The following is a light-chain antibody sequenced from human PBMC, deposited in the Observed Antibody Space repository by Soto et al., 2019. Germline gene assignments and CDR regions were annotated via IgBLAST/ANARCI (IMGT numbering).Light chain of an antibody. CDR2: EVS. CDR3: SSYTSDNRDYV. J-gene: IGLJ1*01. V-gene: IGLV2-14*01. CDR1: SSDVGAYTS. Sequence: QSALTQPASVSGSPGQSVTISCTGSSSDVGAYTSVSWYQQHPGKAPKLMIYEVSNRPSGVSRRFSGSKSGSTASLTISGLQAEDEAHYYCSSYTSDNRDYVFGTGTKHTVL.